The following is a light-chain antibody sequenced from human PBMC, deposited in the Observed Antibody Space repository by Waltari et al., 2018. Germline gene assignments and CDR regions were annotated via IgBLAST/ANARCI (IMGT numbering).Light chain of an antibody. CDR3: QETSNLWT. CDR2: GAS. CDR1: QSVSSK. Sequence: EIVMTQSPATLSLSPGTTATISCRTSQSVSSKLAWYQQKPGQAPRLLIYGASSRATGIPDRFSGSGSGTDFTLTISSLEPEDFAVYYCQETSNLWTFGQGTKVEIK. J-gene: IGKJ1*01. V-gene: IGKV3-11*01.